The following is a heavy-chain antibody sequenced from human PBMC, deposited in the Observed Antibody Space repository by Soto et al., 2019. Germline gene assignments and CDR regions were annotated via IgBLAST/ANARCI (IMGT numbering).Heavy chain of an antibody. CDR3: ARDEGLRILPERYFSL. CDR1: GFTFSSYA. CDR2: ISYDGSNK. J-gene: IGHJ2*01. V-gene: IGHV3-30-3*01. Sequence: QVQVVDSGGGVVPPGRSLRLSCAASGFTFSSYAMHWVRQAPGKGLEWVALISYDGSNKYYADSVKGRFTISRDNSMNSLYLQMGRLRAADTAVYYWARDEGLRILPERYFSLLGRGTLGTGSS.